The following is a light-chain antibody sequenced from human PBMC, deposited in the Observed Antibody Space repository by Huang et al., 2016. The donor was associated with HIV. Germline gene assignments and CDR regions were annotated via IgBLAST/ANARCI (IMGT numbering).Light chain of an antibody. J-gene: IGKJ2*01. Sequence: ERVMTQSPDTLSVSPGERATLSCRASQGVSSNVAWYQQKPGQAPRLLIYGASTRVTGIPARFSGSGSETDFTLTIRSLQSEDSAVYYCQQYNNWPRTFGQGTKLEIK. CDR1: QGVSSN. CDR3: QQYNNWPRT. CDR2: GAS. V-gene: IGKV3-15*01.